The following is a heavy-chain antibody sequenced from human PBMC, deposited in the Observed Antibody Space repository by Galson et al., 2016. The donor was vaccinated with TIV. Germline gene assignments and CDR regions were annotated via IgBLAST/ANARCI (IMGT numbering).Heavy chain of an antibody. CDR1: GATFNKYA. CDR2: IIPIFGTA. V-gene: IGHV1-69*13. J-gene: IGHJ6*02. Sequence: SVKVSCKASGATFNKYAISWVRQAPGQGLEWMGGIIPIFGTANYAQKFQGRVTITADEFPSAAYMELNSLRSEDTAVYYCARGSGDTYSYYFGMEVWGQGTTVTVSS. CDR3: ARGSGDTYSYYFGMEV. D-gene: IGHD4-17*01.